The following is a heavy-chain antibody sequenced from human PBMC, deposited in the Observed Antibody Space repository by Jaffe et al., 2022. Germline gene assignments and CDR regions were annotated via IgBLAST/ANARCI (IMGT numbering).Heavy chain of an antibody. V-gene: IGHV4-39*01. CDR2: IYYSGST. Sequence: QLQLQESGPGLVKPSETLSLTCTVSGGSISSSSYYWGWIRQPPGKGLEWIGSIYYSGSTYYNPSLKSRVTISVDTSKNQFSLKLSSVTAADTAVYYCARQPPEETKGAAFDIWGQGTMVTVSS. CDR1: GGSISSSSYY. D-gene: IGHD2-8*01. J-gene: IGHJ3*02. CDR3: ARQPPEETKGAAFDI.